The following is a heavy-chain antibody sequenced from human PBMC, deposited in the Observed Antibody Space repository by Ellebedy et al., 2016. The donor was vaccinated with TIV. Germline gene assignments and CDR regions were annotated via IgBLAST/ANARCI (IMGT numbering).Heavy chain of an antibody. CDR2: ISYDANNK. J-gene: IGHJ4*02. V-gene: IGHV3-30*18. D-gene: IGHD4-23*01. CDR3: AKERHPRHPRWMGPTYFDY. CDR1: GFTFSSYD. Sequence: GESLKISCAASGFTFSSYDMHWVRQAPGKGLEWVALISYDANNKYYADSVKGRFTISRDNSKNTLYLQMNTLRPEDTAVYYCAKERHPRHPRWMGPTYFDYWGQGTLVAVSS.